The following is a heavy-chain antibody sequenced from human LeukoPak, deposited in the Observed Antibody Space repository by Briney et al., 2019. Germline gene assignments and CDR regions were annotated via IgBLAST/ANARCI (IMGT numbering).Heavy chain of an antibody. Sequence: ASVKVSCKASGYTFTSYYMHWVRQAPGQGLEWMGIINPSGGSTSYAQKFQGRVTMTRDTSTSTVCMELSSLRSEDTAVYYCARDLNSGYDGGAFDIWGQGTMVTVSS. CDR3: ARDLNSGYDGGAFDI. CDR2: INPSGGST. D-gene: IGHD5-12*01. J-gene: IGHJ3*02. CDR1: GYTFTSYY. V-gene: IGHV1-46*01.